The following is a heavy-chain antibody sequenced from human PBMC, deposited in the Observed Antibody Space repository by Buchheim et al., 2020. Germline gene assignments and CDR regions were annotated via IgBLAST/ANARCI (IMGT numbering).Heavy chain of an antibody. V-gene: IGHV3-23*01. CDR1: GFTFSSYA. Sequence: EVQLLESGGGLVQPGGSLRLSCAASGFTFSSYAMGWVRQAPGKGLEWVSTISGSGGSTYYADSVQGRFTISSDNSKNTLVPQMNRLRAEDTAVYYCAKDVNSGWYDFSFDPWGQGTL. D-gene: IGHD6-19*01. CDR2: ISGSGGST. J-gene: IGHJ5*02. CDR3: AKDVNSGWYDFSFDP.